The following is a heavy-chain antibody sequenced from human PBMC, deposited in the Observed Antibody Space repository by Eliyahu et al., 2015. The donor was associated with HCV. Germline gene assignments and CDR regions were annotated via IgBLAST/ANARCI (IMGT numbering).Heavy chain of an antibody. CDR2: ISSKTKNHAT. D-gene: IGHD6-19*01. Sequence: EVQLVEXGGGLVQPGGSLKLSCAASGFSFSGSAMXWVRQVXGKGLEWVGRISSKTKNHATXYAASVKGRFSMSRDDLKKTTSLQMNSLKTEDTAVYYCSAPSVAVAGGFEYWGRGILVTVSS. J-gene: IGHJ4*02. CDR3: SAPSVAVAGGFEY. CDR1: GFSFSGSA. V-gene: IGHV3-73*02.